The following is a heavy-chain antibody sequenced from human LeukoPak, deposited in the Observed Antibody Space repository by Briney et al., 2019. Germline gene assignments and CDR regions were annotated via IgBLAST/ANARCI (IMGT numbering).Heavy chain of an antibody. CDR3: ARDRGSYFSWFDP. Sequence: SVKVSCKASGYTFTSYAMNWVRQAPGQGLEWMGGIIPIFGTANYAQKFQGRVTITADESTSTAYMELSSLRSEDTAVYYCARDRGSYFSWFDPWGQGTLVTVSS. D-gene: IGHD1-26*01. CDR2: IIPIFGTA. V-gene: IGHV1-69*13. CDR1: GYTFTSYA. J-gene: IGHJ5*02.